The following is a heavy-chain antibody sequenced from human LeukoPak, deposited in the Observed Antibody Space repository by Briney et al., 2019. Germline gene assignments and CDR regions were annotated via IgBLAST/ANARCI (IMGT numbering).Heavy chain of an antibody. CDR3: AREEYYDILVGGGVGDHL. CDR1: GFTFSSYW. CDR2: IKQDGSEK. V-gene: IGHV3-7*03. D-gene: IGHD3-9*01. Sequence: GGSLRLSCAASGFTFSSYWMSWVRQAPGKGLEWVANIKQDGSEKYYVDSVKGRFTISRDNAKNSLYLQMNSLRAEDTAVYYCAREEYYDILVGGGVGDHLWGQGTLVTVSS. J-gene: IGHJ5*02.